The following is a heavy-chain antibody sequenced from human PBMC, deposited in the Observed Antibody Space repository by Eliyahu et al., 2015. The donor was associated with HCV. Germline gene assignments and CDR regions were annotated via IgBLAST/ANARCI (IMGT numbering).Heavy chain of an antibody. CDR1: GLTVSQSY. Sequence: EVQLVQSGGGLIQPGGSLRLSCAASGLTVSQSYMIWVRQAPGKGLEWVSVIHGGGTTYDADSVRGRFTISRDNSKNTLFLQMNSLRAEDTAVYYCARVGTGFDYWGQGTLVSVSA. CDR3: ARVGTGFDY. J-gene: IGHJ4*02. V-gene: IGHV3-53*01. CDR2: IHGGGTT. D-gene: IGHD1-1*01.